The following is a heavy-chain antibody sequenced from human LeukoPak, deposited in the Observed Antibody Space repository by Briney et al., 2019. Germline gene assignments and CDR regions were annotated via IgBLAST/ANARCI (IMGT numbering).Heavy chain of an antibody. CDR1: GFAFSSYG. CDR3: AKGGYSSYYYYGMDV. CDR2: ISYDGSNK. Sequence: GGSLRLSCAASGFAFSSYGMHWVRQAPGKGLEWVAVISYDGSNKYYADSVKGRFTISRDNSKNTLYPQMNSLRAEDTAVYYCAKGGYSSYYYYGMDVWGKGTTVTVSS. J-gene: IGHJ6*04. D-gene: IGHD5-18*01. V-gene: IGHV3-30*18.